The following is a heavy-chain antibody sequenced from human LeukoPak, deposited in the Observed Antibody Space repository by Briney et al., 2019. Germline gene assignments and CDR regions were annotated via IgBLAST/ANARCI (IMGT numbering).Heavy chain of an antibody. CDR3: AKDAERGFDFSNSLES. J-gene: IGHJ4*02. CDR1: GFTFSHYA. V-gene: IGHV3-33*06. CDR2: IWNDGSGK. Sequence: GTSLRLSCATSGFTFSHYAMHWVRQAPGKGLEWVAVIWNDGSGKYYGDSVKGRFTISRDNSEKTVYLQMNTLRVEDTAVYYCAKDAERGFDFSNSLESWGQGTLVTVSS. D-gene: IGHD4-11*01.